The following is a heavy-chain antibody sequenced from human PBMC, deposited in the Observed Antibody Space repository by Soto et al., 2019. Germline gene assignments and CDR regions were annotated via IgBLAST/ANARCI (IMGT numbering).Heavy chain of an antibody. Sequence: ASVKVSCKASGYTFTSYGISWVRQAPGQGLEWMGWISAYNGNTNYAQKLQGRVTMTTDTSTSSAYMELRSLRSDDTAVYYCARVRTSIVAAGEDNWFDPWGQGTLVTVSS. CDR2: ISAYNGNT. D-gene: IGHD6-13*01. J-gene: IGHJ5*02. CDR1: GYTFTSYG. V-gene: IGHV1-18*01. CDR3: ARVRTSIVAAGEDNWFDP.